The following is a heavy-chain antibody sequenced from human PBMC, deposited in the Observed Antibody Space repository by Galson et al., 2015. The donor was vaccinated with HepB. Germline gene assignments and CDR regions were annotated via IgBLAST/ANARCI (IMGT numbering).Heavy chain of an antibody. D-gene: IGHD2-15*01. V-gene: IGHV3-30*04. CDR3: ARAVVAATPVSAY. Sequence: SLRLSCAASGFTFSSYAMHWVRQAPGKGLEWVAVISYDGSNKYYADSVQGRFTISRDNSKNTLYLQMNSLRAEDTAVYYCARAVVAATPVSAYWGQGTLVTVSS. CDR2: ISYDGSNK. J-gene: IGHJ4*02. CDR1: GFTFSSYA.